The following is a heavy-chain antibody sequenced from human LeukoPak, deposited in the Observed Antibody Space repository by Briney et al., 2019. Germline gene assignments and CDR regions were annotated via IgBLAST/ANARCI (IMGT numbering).Heavy chain of an antibody. D-gene: IGHD4-17*01. Sequence: ASVKVSCKTSGYTFTNYVVNWVRQAPEQGLEWMGWINTITGNPTYAQGFTGRFVFSLDTSVSTAYLQISSLKAEDTAVYYCARVSYGDETLGSWFDPRGQGTLVIVSS. J-gene: IGHJ5*02. CDR1: GYTFTNYV. CDR2: INTITGNP. CDR3: ARVSYGDETLGSWFDP. V-gene: IGHV7-4-1*02.